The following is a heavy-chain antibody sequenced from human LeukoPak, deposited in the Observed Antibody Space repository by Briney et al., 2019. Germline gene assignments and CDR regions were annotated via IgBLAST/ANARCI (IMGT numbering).Heavy chain of an antibody. Sequence: SXRLSXAASGXTFSTYWXSWVRQTPEKGLEFVANIKQDGSVKNYMDSLKGRSTISRDNARESLYLEINSLRADDTAVYYCARDPESSAFDLWGQGALVTVSS. D-gene: IGHD5/OR15-5a*01. CDR3: ARDPESSAFDL. V-gene: IGHV3-7*01. CDR2: IKQDGSVK. J-gene: IGHJ4*02. CDR1: GXTFSTYW.